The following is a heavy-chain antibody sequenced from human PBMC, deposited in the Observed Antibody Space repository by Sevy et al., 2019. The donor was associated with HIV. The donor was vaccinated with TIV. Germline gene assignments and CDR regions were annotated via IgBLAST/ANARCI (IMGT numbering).Heavy chain of an antibody. CDR3: VRAIAAAGSF. V-gene: IGHV3-7*01. D-gene: IGHD6-13*01. CDR1: GFSLNNYW. CDR2: IKQDGSVK. J-gene: IGHJ4*02. Sequence: GGSLRLSCAASGFSLNNYWMNWVRQAPGKGLEWVANIKQDGSVKYYVYSVKGRFTISRDNARNLLYLQMNSLRVEDTALYYCVRAIAAAGSFWGQGTLVTVSS.